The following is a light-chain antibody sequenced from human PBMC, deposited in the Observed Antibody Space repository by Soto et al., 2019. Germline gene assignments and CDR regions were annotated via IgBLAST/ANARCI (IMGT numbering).Light chain of an antibody. CDR1: PSVSST. CDR2: GAS. CDR3: QQYNNWPT. J-gene: IGKJ1*01. V-gene: IGKV3-15*01. Sequence: EIVMTQSPATLSVSPGERATLSFRASPSVSSTLAWYQQKPGQAPMLLIYGASTRATGIPARFSGSGSGTEFTLNISSLQSEDFAVYYCQQYNNWPTFGKGTKVDIK.